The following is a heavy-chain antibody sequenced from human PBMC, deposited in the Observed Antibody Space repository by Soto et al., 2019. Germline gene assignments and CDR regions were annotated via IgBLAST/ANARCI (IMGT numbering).Heavy chain of an antibody. D-gene: IGHD3-3*01. V-gene: IGHV3-64D*06. CDR1: GFTFSSYA. CDR3: VTAYYDFWSGYDY. CDR2: ISSNGGST. J-gene: IGHJ4*02. Sequence: GGSLRLSCSASGFTFSSYAMHWVRQAPGKGLEYVSAISSNGGSTYYADSVKGRFTISRDNSKNTLYLQMSSLRAEDTAVYYCVTAYYDFWSGYDYWGQGTLVTVSS.